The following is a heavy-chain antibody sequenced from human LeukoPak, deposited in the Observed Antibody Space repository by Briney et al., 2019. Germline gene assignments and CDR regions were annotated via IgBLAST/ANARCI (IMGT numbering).Heavy chain of an antibody. V-gene: IGHV1-69*06. Sequence: GASVKVSCKASGGTFSSYAISWVRQAPGQGLEWMGGIIPIFGTANYAQKFQGRVTITADKSTSAAYMELSSLRSEDTAVDYCATVRGGVTGPDYWGQGTLVTVSS. CDR1: GGTFSSYA. J-gene: IGHJ4*02. CDR2: IIPIFGTA. CDR3: ATVRGGVTGPDY. D-gene: IGHD1-20*01.